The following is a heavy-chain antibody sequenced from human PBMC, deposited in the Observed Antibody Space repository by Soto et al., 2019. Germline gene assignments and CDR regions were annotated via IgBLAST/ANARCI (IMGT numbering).Heavy chain of an antibody. J-gene: IGHJ4*02. CDR3: ARGGGTMLALLH. Sequence: ASVKVSCKAFGYPFTGYFMHWVRQAPGQGLEWLGWINPNSGATKYAQKFQDRVPLTRDTSINTAYMEMSMLRSDDTAVYYCARGGGTMLALLHWGQGTQVTVSS. CDR1: GYPFTGYF. D-gene: IGHD2-8*01. V-gene: IGHV1-2*02. CDR2: INPNSGAT.